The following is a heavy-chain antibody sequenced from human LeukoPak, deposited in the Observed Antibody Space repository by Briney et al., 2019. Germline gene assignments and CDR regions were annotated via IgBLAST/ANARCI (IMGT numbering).Heavy chain of an antibody. D-gene: IGHD3-10*01. CDR1: GGSISSGDYS. CDR3: ARELWFVNAPGSWFDP. V-gene: IGHV4-30-2*01. Sequence: SETLSLTCAVSGGSISSGDYSWSWIRQPPGKGLEWIGYIFHSGSTYYNPSLKSRVTISVDRSKNQFSLKLSSVTAADTAVYYCARELWFVNAPGSWFDPWGQGTLVTVSS. J-gene: IGHJ5*02. CDR2: IFHSGST.